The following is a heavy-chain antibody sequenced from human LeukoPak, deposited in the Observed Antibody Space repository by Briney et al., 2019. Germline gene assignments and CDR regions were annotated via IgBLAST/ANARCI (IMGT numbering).Heavy chain of an antibody. V-gene: IGHV4-34*01. D-gene: IGHD3-10*01. J-gene: IGHJ4*02. CDR1: GGSFSGYY. CDR2: INHSGST. Sequence: SGTLSLTCAVYGGSFSGYYWSWIRQPPGKGLEWIGEINHSGSTNYNPSLKRRVTISVVTSKSQFSLKLSSVTAADTAVYYCARLKVRGVNVDYWGQGTLVTVSS. CDR3: ARLKVRGVNVDY.